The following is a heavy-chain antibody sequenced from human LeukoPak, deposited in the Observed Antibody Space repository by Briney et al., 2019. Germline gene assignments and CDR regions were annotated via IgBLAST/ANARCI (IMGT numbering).Heavy chain of an antibody. CDR2: IYYSGST. D-gene: IGHD3-22*01. V-gene: IGHV4-39*01. CDR1: GGSISSSDYY. CDR3: ARRVPGYDSSGPEDAFDI. Sequence: PSETLSLTCTVSGGSISSSDYYWGWIRQPPGKGLEWVGCIYYSGSTYYNPSLKSRVTISIDTSKNQFSLKVNSVTAADTAVYYCARRVPGYDSSGPEDAFDIWGQGTMVTVSS. J-gene: IGHJ3*02.